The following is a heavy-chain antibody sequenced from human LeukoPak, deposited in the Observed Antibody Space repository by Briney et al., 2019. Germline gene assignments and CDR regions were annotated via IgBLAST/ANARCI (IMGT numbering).Heavy chain of an antibody. CDR2: ISSSSSYI. J-gene: IGHJ5*02. CDR1: GFTFSSYS. Sequence: PGGSLRLSCAASGFTFSSYSMNWVRQAPGKGLEWVSSISSSSSYIYYADSVKGRFTISRDNAKNSLYLQMNSLRAEDTAVYYCAGDHRGSYGSRSDPWGQGTLVTVSS. CDR3: AGDHRGSYGSRSDP. V-gene: IGHV3-21*01. D-gene: IGHD1-26*01.